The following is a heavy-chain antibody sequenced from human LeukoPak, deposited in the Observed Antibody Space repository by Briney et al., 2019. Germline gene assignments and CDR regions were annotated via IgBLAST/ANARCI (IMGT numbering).Heavy chain of an antibody. CDR1: GGSISSGSYY. V-gene: IGHV4-61*02. J-gene: IGHJ6*03. CDR3: ARVGHYYYYYMDV. D-gene: IGHD3-16*01. CDR2: IYTSGST. Sequence: SETLSLTCTVSGGSISSGSYYWSWIRQPAGKGLEWIGRIYTSGSTNYNPSLKSRVTISVDTSKNQFSLKLSSVTAADTAVYYCARVGHYYYYYMDVWGKGTTVTISS.